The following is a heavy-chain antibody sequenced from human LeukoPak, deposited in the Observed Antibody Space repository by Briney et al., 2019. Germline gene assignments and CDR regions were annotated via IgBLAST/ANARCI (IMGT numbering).Heavy chain of an antibody. D-gene: IGHD4-17*01. CDR3: ARGDYGDYHDAFDI. CDR1: GGSISSGVYS. CDR2: IYYSGNT. Sequence: SETLSLTCAVSGGSISSGVYSWSWLRQPPWKGLEWIGYIYYSGNTYYYPSLRSRVSISVDTSKNQLSRKLNSVTAADTAVYFCARGDYGDYHDAFDIWGQGTMVTVSS. V-gene: IGHV4-30-4*07. J-gene: IGHJ3*02.